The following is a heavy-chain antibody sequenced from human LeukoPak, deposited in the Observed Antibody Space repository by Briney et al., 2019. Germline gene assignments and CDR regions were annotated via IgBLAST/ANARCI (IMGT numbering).Heavy chain of an antibody. CDR2: ISYDGNDK. D-gene: IGHD6-19*01. CDR1: TFTSGSYG. J-gene: IGHJ4*02. V-gene: IGHV3-30*18. CDR3: AKGCVSVADLNYFDS. Sequence: PGRSMRPARAVSTFTSGSYGMQWDRQVADGGLEWVGVISYDGNDKYYADSVKGRFTISRDNSKNTLYLQMNSLRSEDTAVYYCAKGCVSVADLNYFDSWGQGTLVTVSS.